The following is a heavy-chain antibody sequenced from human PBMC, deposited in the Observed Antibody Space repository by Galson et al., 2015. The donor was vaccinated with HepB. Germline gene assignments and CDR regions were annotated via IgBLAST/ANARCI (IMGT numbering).Heavy chain of an antibody. J-gene: IGHJ5*02. D-gene: IGHD2-2*01. CDR2: ISAYNGNT. CDR3: ARDQDIVVVPAAYNWFDP. CDR1: GYTFTSYG. Sequence: SVKVSCKASGYTFTSYGISWVRQAPGQGLEWVGWISAYNGNTNYAQKLQGRVTMTTDTSTSTAYMELRSLRSDDTAVYYCARDQDIVVVPAAYNWFDPWGQGTLVTVSS. V-gene: IGHV1-18*01.